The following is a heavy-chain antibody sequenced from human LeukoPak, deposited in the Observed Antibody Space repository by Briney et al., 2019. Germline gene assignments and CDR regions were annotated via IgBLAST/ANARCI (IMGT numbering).Heavy chain of an antibody. Sequence: GGSLRLSCEASGLTFDIYSMSWVRQAPGKGLEWVSSISSSSSYIYYADSVKGRFTISRDNAKNSLYLQMNSLRAEDTAVYYCARGLRGGNQAGDYWGQGTLVTVSS. D-gene: IGHD4-23*01. CDR2: ISSSSSYI. V-gene: IGHV3-21*01. J-gene: IGHJ4*02. CDR3: ARGLRGGNQAGDY. CDR1: GLTFDIYS.